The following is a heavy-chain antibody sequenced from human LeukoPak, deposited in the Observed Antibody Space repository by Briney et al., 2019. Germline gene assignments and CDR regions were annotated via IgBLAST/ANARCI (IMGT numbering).Heavy chain of an antibody. CDR1: GYTFTSYA. V-gene: IGHV1-3*02. D-gene: IGHD3-3*01. Sequence: ASVKVSCKASGYTFTSYAMHWVRQAPGQRLEWMGWSNAGNGNTKYSQEFQGRVTITRDTSASTAYMEPSSLRSEDTAVYYCARGLTYYDFWSGHDAFDIWGQGTMVTVSS. J-gene: IGHJ3*02. CDR2: SNAGNGNT. CDR3: ARGLTYYDFWSGHDAFDI.